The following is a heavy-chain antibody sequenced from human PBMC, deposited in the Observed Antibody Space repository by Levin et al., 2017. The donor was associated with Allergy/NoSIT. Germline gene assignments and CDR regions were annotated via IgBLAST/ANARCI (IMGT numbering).Heavy chain of an antibody. CDR1: GFTFSSYW. J-gene: IGHJ6*03. D-gene: IGHD3-10*01. CDR3: ARAGGQGSYYTSLDYYYYMDV. Sequence: GGSLRLSCAASGFTFSSYWMHWVRQAPGKGLVWVSRINSDGSSTSYADSVKGRFTISRDNAKNTLYLQMNSLRAEDTAVYYCARAGGQGSYYTSLDYYYYMDVWGKGTTVTVSS. V-gene: IGHV3-74*01. CDR2: INSDGSST.